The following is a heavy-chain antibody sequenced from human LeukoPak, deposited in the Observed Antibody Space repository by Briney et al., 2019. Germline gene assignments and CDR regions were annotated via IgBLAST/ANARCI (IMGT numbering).Heavy chain of an antibody. CDR3: AKIPGLAVAGKEGYFDY. CDR1: GFTFSSYA. V-gene: IGHV3-23*01. D-gene: IGHD6-19*01. Sequence: GGSPRLSCAASGFTFSSYAMSWVRQAPGKGLEWVSAISGSGGTTYYADSVKGRFTISRDNSKNTLYLQMNSLRAEDTAVYYCAKIPGLAVAGKEGYFDYWGQGTLVTVSS. J-gene: IGHJ4*02. CDR2: ISGSGGTT.